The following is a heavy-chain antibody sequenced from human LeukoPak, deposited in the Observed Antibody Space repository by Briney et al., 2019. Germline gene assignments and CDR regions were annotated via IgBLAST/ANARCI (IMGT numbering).Heavy chain of an antibody. D-gene: IGHD6-19*01. Sequence: SETLSLTCTVSGGSISSSSYYWGWIRQPPGKGLEWIGSIYYSGSTYYNPSLKSRATISVDTSKNQFSLKLSSVTAADTAVYYCARAIVYSSGWYKTFDYWGQGTLVTVSS. CDR3: ARAIVYSSGWYKTFDY. CDR1: GGSISSSSYY. CDR2: IYYSGST. J-gene: IGHJ4*02. V-gene: IGHV4-39*01.